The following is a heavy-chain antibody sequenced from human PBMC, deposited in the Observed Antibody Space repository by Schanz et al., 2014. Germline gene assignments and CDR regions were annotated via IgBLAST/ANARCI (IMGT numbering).Heavy chain of an antibody. J-gene: IGHJ4*02. CDR1: GFTFSSYG. Sequence: GQLAESGGGLVQFGRSLRLSCVASGFTFSSYGMHWVRQAPGKGLEWVAVIWYDENNKYYADSVKGRFTMSRDNSKNTLYLQMNSLRAEDTAVYYCARANYRRKINFDYWGRGTLVTVSS. D-gene: IGHD3-10*01. CDR2: IWYDENNK. CDR3: ARANYRRKINFDY. V-gene: IGHV3-33*01.